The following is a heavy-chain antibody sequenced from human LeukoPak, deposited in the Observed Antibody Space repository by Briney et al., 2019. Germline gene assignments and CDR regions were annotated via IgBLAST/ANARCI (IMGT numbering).Heavy chain of an antibody. V-gene: IGHV3-53*01. Sequence: QSGGSLRLSCAVSGFTVGTNYMSWVRQAPGKGLEWVSIIYSSGSTYYADSVKGRFTISRDNSKNTVYLHMNSLRVEDTAVYYCARTLLGKGNYFDYWGQGTLAIVSS. CDR1: GFTVGTNY. D-gene: IGHD7-27*01. CDR3: ARTLLGKGNYFDY. CDR2: IYSSGST. J-gene: IGHJ4*02.